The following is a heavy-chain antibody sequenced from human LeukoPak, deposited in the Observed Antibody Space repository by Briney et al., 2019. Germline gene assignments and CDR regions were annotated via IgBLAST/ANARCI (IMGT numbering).Heavy chain of an antibody. CDR1: GGSISSGDYY. V-gene: IGHV4-30-4*01. CDR2: IYYSGST. CDR3: ARALQDIVVVPALDY. Sequence: SETLSLTCTVSGGSISSGDYYWSWIRQPPGKGLEWIGYIYYSGSTYYNPSLKSRVTISVDTSKNQFSLKLSSVTAADTAVYYCARALQDIVVVPALDYRGQGTLVTVPS. J-gene: IGHJ4*02. D-gene: IGHD2-2*01.